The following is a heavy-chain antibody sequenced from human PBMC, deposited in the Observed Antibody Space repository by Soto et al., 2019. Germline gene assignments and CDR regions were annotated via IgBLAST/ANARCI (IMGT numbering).Heavy chain of an antibody. D-gene: IGHD3-9*01. Sequence: KASETLSLTCAVSGGSISSAGYYLSWIRQLPGKGLEWIGFIYYSGTTFYNSSLKTRVTISVDTSRNHFSLKLTSVTAADTAVYYCARDGGDILTTYDFGMDLWGPGITVTVSS. V-gene: IGHV4-31*11. CDR1: GGSISSAGYY. CDR2: IYYSGTT. J-gene: IGHJ6*02. CDR3: ARDGGDILTTYDFGMDL.